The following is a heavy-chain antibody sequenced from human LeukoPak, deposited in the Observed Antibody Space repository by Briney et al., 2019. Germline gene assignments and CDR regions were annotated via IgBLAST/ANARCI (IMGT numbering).Heavy chain of an antibody. CDR2: ISSSSSYT. J-gene: IGHJ4*02. Sequence: GGSLRLSCAASGFTFSDYYMSWIRQAPGKGLEWVSYISSSSSYTNYADSVKGRFTISRDNAKNSLYLQMNSLRAEDTAVYYCARLAGSGSYVDYWGQGTLVTVSS. CDR1: GFTFSDYY. V-gene: IGHV3-11*03. CDR3: ARLAGSGSYVDY. D-gene: IGHD3-10*01.